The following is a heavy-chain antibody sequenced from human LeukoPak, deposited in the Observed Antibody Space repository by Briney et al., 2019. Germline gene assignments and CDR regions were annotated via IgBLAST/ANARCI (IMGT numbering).Heavy chain of an antibody. D-gene: IGHD1-26*01. CDR3: ARDRIVGATEH. Sequence: GGSLRLSCAASGFTVNSNYMSWVRQAPGKGLEWVSVIYSGGGTFYADSVRGRFTISRDNSKNTLYLQMNSLRAGDTAVYYCARDRIVGATEHWGQGTLVTVSS. CDR2: IYSGGGT. J-gene: IGHJ1*01. V-gene: IGHV3-66*01. CDR1: GFTVNSNY.